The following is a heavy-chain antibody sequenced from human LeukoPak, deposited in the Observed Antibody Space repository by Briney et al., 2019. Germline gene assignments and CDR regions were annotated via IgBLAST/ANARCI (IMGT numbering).Heavy chain of an antibody. Sequence: GGSLRLSCAGSGFTFSRYGMHWVRQAPGKRLEWVALIRYDGNDHWYGDSAKGRFTISRDNSKDTVYLQMDSLRDEVTAVYYCARWGIVGHDAFDLWGQGTMVTVSS. CDR3: ARWGIVGHDAFDL. J-gene: IGHJ3*01. D-gene: IGHD1-26*01. V-gene: IGHV3-33*01. CDR2: IRYDGNDH. CDR1: GFTFSRYG.